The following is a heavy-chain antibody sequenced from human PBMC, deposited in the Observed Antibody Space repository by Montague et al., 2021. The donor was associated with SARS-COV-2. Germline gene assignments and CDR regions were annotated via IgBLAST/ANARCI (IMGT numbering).Heavy chain of an antibody. CDR3: ARGVVAAPDTSDY. Sequence: SETLSLTCTVSGGSISSDNWWTWVRQPPGKGLEWIGDIFHSGTTNYNPSLKSRVTISVDTSKNQFSLKLISVTAADTALYYCARGVVAAPDTSDYWGQGTLVTVSS. D-gene: IGHD6-13*01. CDR2: IFHSGTT. CDR1: GGSISSDNW. J-gene: IGHJ4*02. V-gene: IGHV4-4*02.